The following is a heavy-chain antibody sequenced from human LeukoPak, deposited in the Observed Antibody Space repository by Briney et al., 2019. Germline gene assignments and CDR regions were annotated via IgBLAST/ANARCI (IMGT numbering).Heavy chain of an antibody. D-gene: IGHD3-22*01. CDR3: AREWDYYDSSGYFDY. V-gene: IGHV3-33*01. CDR1: GFTFSSYG. CDR2: IWYDGSNK. Sequence: GGSLRLSCAASGFTFSSYGMHWVRQAPGKGLEWVAVIWYDGSNKYYADSVKGRFTISRGNAKNSLYLQMNSLRAEDTAVYYCAREWDYYDSSGYFDYWGQGTLVTVSS. J-gene: IGHJ4*02.